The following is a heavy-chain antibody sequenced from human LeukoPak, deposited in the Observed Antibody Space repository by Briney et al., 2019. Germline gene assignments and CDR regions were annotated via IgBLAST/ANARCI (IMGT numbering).Heavy chain of an antibody. CDR2: ISGSGGST. CDR3: AKDLEDYVCGSSGMDV. Sequence: GGSLRLSCAASGFTFSSYAMSWVRQAPGKGLEWVSAISGSGGSTYYADSVKGRFTISRDNSKNTLYLQMNSLRAEDTAVYYCAKDLEDYVCGSSGMDVWGKGTTVTVSS. J-gene: IGHJ6*04. CDR1: GFTFSSYA. D-gene: IGHD3-16*01. V-gene: IGHV3-23*01.